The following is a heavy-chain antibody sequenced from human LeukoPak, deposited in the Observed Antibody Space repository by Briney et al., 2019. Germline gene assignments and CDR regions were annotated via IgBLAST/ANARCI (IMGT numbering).Heavy chain of an antibody. CDR3: ARAPTSWYFDY. J-gene: IGHJ4*02. V-gene: IGHV4-39*07. CDR2: IYFGGST. Sequence: PSETLSLTCTISGGSISSDYWGWIRQPPGKGLEWIGNIYFGGSTYYNPSLKSRVTISIDTSKKHFSLKLSSVTAADTAVYYCARAPTSWYFDYWGQGTPVTVSS. D-gene: IGHD6-13*01. CDR1: GGSISSDY.